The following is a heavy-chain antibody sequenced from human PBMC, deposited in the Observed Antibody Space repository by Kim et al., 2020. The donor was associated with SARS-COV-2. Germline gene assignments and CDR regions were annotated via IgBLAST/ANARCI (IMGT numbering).Heavy chain of an antibody. D-gene: IGHD3-22*01. Sequence: LETLSLTCAVYGGSFSGYYWSWIRQPPGKGLEWIGEINHSGSTNYNQSLKSRVTISVDTSKNQFSLKLSSVTAADTAVYYCARSRWLITYNWFDPWGQGTLVTVSS. CDR1: GGSFSGYY. V-gene: IGHV4-34*01. J-gene: IGHJ5*02. CDR2: INHSGST. CDR3: ARSRWLITYNWFDP.